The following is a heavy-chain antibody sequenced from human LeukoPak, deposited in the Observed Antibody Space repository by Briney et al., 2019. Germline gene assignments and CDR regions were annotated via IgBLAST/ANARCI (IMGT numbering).Heavy chain of an antibody. CDR3: AKTYSGSYYSFDY. D-gene: IGHD3-10*01. CDR2: ISGSGGST. Sequence: PGGSLRLSCAASGFTFSSYAMSWVRQAPGKGLEWVSAISGSGGSTYYADSVKGRFTISRDNSKNTVYLQMNSLRAEGTAVYYCAKTYSGSYYSFDYWGQGTLVTVSS. V-gene: IGHV3-23*01. J-gene: IGHJ4*02. CDR1: GFTFSSYA.